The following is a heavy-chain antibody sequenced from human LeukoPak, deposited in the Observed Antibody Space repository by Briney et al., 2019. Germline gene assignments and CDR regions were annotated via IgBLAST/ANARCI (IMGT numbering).Heavy chain of an antibody. V-gene: IGHV4-59*01. CDR3: ARDSSSGDYFDY. CDR1: GGSISSYY. D-gene: IGHD6-6*01. J-gene: IGHJ4*02. CDR2: IYYSGST. Sequence: SETLSLTCTVSGGSISSYYWSWIRQPPGKGLEWIGYIYYSGSTNYNPSLKSRVTISVDTSKNQFSLKLSSVTAADTAVYYCARDSSSGDYFDYWGQGILVTVSS.